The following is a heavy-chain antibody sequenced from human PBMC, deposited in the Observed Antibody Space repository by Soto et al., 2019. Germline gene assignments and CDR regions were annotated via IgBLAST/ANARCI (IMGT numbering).Heavy chain of an antibody. CDR1: GFTFSTYS. J-gene: IGHJ4*02. Sequence: EVQLVESGGGLVQPGGSLRLSCAASGFTFSTYSMNWVRQAPGKGLEWVSYISSSSRTIYYPDSVKGRFTISRDNAKNSLYLQMNSLGDEDTAVYFCARDGDTMVRGVIDSFDYWGQGTLVTVSS. CDR2: ISSSSRTI. V-gene: IGHV3-48*02. D-gene: IGHD3-10*01. CDR3: ARDGDTMVRGVIDSFDY.